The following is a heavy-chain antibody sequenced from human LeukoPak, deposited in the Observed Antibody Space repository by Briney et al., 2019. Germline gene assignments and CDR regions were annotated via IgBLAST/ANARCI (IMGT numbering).Heavy chain of an antibody. J-gene: IGHJ4*02. CDR3: AGRAARFFDY. CDR2: IFYSGSS. V-gene: IGHV4-59*01. D-gene: IGHD6-25*01. CDR1: GDSFNSYY. Sequence: PSETLSLTCTVSGDSFNSYYWTWIRQPPGDGLQWIGSIFYSGSSNYNASLRSRVAISVDTSKNQFSLKLTSVTAADTAVYYCAGRAARFFDYWGQGILVTVSS.